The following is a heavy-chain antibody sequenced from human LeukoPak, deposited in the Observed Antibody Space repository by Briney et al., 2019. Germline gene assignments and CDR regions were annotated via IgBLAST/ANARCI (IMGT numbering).Heavy chain of an antibody. CDR2: IYHSGST. J-gene: IGHJ4*02. V-gene: IGHV4-4*02. Sequence: PSETPSLTCAVSGGSISSSNWWSWVRQPPGKGLGWIGGIYHSGSTNYNPSLKSRVTISVDKSKNQFSLKLSSVTAADTAVYYCARVPDYGGPSFDYWGQGTLVTVSS. CDR3: ARVPDYGGPSFDY. CDR1: GGSISSSNW. D-gene: IGHD4-23*01.